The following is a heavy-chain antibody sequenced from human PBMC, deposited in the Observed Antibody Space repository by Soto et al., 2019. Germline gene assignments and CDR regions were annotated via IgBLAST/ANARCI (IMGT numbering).Heavy chain of an antibody. Sequence: QVQLVQSGAEVKKPGASVKVSCKASGYPFTSYDINWVRQATGQGLAWMGWLNPNSGITGYAQKCKGRVTRTRNTTISKAYMELSSLRAEDTAVYDCAREGVRGMDVWGQGTTVTVSS. J-gene: IGHJ6*02. D-gene: IGHD3-16*01. CDR1: GYPFTSYD. V-gene: IGHV1-8*01. CDR3: AREGVRGMDV. CDR2: LNPNSGIT.